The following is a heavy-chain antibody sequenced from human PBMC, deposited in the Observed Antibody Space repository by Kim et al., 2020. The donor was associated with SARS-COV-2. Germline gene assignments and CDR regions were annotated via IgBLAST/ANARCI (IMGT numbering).Heavy chain of an antibody. CDR2: ISAYNGNT. J-gene: IGHJ6*02. CDR3: ARSGLYYSNTPDYYYGMDV. CDR1: GYTFTSYG. Sequence: ASVKVSCKASGYTFTSYGISWVRQAPGQGLEWMGWISAYNGNTNYAQKLQGRVTMTTDTSTSTAYMELRSLRSDETAVYYCARSGLYYSNTPDYYYGMDVWGQGTTVTVSS. D-gene: IGHD4-4*01. V-gene: IGHV1-18*01.